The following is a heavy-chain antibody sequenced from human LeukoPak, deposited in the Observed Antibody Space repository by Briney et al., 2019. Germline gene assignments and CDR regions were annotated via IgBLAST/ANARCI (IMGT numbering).Heavy chain of an antibody. Sequence: GESLKISCKGSGYSFTNYWIGWVRQMPGKGLELVGIIYPGDSDTRYSPSFQGQVTISADNSIDTAYLQWSSLKASDTAMYYCARRNYYDSSGYYLDYWGQGTLVTVSS. J-gene: IGHJ4*02. D-gene: IGHD3-22*01. CDR1: GYSFTNYW. V-gene: IGHV5-51*01. CDR3: ARRNYYDSSGYYLDY. CDR2: IYPGDSDT.